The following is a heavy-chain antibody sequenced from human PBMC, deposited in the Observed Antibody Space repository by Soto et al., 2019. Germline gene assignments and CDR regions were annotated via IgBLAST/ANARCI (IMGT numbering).Heavy chain of an antibody. CDR1: GFTFSSYV. V-gene: IGHV3-23*01. D-gene: IGHD2-15*01. CDR3: AKDAYCGGGSCYAADY. CDR2: ITGSGGST. Sequence: EVQLLESGGGLVRPGGSLRLSCAASGFTFSSYVMTWVRQAPGKGLEWVSSITGSGGSTYNADSVKGRFTISRDNSKNTLYLPMNSLRAEDTAVYYCAKDAYCGGGSCYAADYWGQGTLVTVSS. J-gene: IGHJ4*02.